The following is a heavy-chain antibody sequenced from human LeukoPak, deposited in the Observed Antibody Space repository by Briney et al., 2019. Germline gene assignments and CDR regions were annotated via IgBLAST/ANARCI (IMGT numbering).Heavy chain of an antibody. D-gene: IGHD5-24*01. V-gene: IGHV3-23*01. J-gene: IGHJ4*02. CDR1: GFIFSSYS. CDR2: ITGSGGNT. Sequence: PGGSLRLSCAASGFIFSSYSMSWVRQAPGKGLEWVSVITGSGGNTYYADSVKGRFTISRDNAKNSLYLQMNSLRAEDTAIYYCTRVGYIDEGIDYWGQGTLVTVSS. CDR3: TRVGYIDEGIDY.